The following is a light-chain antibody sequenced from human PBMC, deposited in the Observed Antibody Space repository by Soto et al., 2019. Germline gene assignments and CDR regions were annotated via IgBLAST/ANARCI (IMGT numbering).Light chain of an antibody. V-gene: IGKV3-20*01. J-gene: IGKJ1*01. CDR1: QSVSSSY. CDR3: QQYGSSPTWT. Sequence: EIVLTQSPGTLSLSKGERATLPCRASQSVSSSYLAWYQQKPGQAPRLLIYGASSRATGIPDRFSGSGSGTDFTLTISRLEPEDFAVYYCQQYGSSPTWTFGQGTNVDI. CDR2: GAS.